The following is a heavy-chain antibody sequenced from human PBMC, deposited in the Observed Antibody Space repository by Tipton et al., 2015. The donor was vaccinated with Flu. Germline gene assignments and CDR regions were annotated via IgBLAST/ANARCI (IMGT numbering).Heavy chain of an antibody. Sequence: LSLTCVVTGLSVSTDYMSWVPQAPRQGLEWVSVTYRGGITHFADSVRGRFTIAKDNSKNTVYLQMHSLRAEDTAIYYCARARSGDYYYSMDVWGQGTTVIVSS. CDR2: TYRGGIT. CDR3: ARARSGDYYYSMDV. V-gene: IGHV3-53*01. D-gene: IGHD3-3*01. CDR1: GLSVSTDY. J-gene: IGHJ6*02.